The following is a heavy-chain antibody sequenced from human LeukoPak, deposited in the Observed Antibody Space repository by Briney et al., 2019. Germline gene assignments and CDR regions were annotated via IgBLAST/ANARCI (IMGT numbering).Heavy chain of an antibody. CDR3: ARVQGEMAISPADY. V-gene: IGHV3-33*01. Sequence: GGSLRLSCAASGFTFSSYGMHWVRQAPGKGLEWVAVIWYDGSNKYYANSVKDRFTISRDNSKNTLYLQMNSLRAEDTAVYYCARVQGEMAISPADYWGQGTLVTVSS. D-gene: IGHD5-24*01. J-gene: IGHJ4*02. CDR1: GFTFSSYG. CDR2: IWYDGSNK.